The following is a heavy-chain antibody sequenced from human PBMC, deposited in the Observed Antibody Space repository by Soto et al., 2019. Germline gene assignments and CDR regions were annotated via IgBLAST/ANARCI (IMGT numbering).Heavy chain of an antibody. D-gene: IGHD2-2*01. CDR1: GYTLTELS. J-gene: IGHJ3*02. V-gene: IGHV1-24*01. Sequence: ASVKVSCKVSGYTLTELSMHWVRQAPGKGLEWMGGFDPEDGETIYAQKFQGRVTTTEDRSTDTAYMELSSLRSEDTAVYYCETYSIEDIVVVPAARDAFDIWGQGTMVTVSS. CDR3: ETYSIEDIVVVPAARDAFDI. CDR2: FDPEDGET.